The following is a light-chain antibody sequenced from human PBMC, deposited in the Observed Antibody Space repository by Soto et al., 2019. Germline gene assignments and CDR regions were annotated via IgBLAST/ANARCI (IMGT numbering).Light chain of an antibody. CDR3: CSYAGSSTLV. Sequence: QSALTQPASVSGSPGQSITISCTGTSSDVGSYKFVSWYQHHPGKAPKLMIYEGSKRPSGVSYRFSGSKSGNTASLTISGLQAEDAADYYCCSYAGSSTLVFGGGTQLTVL. CDR1: SSDVGSYKF. J-gene: IGLJ2*01. V-gene: IGLV2-23*01. CDR2: EGS.